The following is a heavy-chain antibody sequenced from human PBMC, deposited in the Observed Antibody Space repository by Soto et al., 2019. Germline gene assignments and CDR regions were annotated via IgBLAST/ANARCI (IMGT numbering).Heavy chain of an antibody. D-gene: IGHD1-1*01. CDR1: GYSFTSYW. J-gene: IGHJ4*02. CDR3: ARHIHNQGFEYYFDT. CDR2: IYPGDSDT. V-gene: IGHV5-51*01. Sequence: GESLKISCKGSGYSFTSYWIGWVRQMPGKGLEWMGIIYPGDSDTRYSPSFQGQVTISADKSISTAYLKLSSVTAADTAVYYCARHIHNQGFEYYFDTWGQGTLVTVSS.